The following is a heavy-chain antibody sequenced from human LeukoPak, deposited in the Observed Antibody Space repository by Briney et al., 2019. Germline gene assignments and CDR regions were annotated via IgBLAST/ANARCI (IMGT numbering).Heavy chain of an antibody. CDR2: IYTTGST. D-gene: IGHD3-10*01. V-gene: IGHV4-4*07. J-gene: IGHJ4*02. CDR3: ARDAADGVLDY. CDR1: GGSISRYY. Sequence: SETLSLTCTVSGGSISRYYWSCIRQPAGKGLDWIGRIYTTGSTNYDPSLKSRVTMSVDTSQNQFSLKLRSVTAAAPALYYCARDAADGVLDYWGQGTLVPVSS.